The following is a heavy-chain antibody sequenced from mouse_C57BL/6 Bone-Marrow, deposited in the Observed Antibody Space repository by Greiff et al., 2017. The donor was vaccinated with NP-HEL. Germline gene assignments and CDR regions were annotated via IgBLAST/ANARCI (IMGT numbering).Heavy chain of an antibody. CDR2: ISGGGGNT. CDR1: GFTFSSYT. J-gene: IGHJ2*01. Sequence: DVMLVESGGGLVKPGGSLKLSCAASGFTFSSYTMSWVRQTPEKRLEWVATISGGGGNTYYPDSVKGRFTISSDNAKNTLYLQMSSLRSEDTALYYCASTTVVAHDYWGQGTTLTVSS. CDR3: ASTTVVAHDY. V-gene: IGHV5-9*01. D-gene: IGHD1-1*01.